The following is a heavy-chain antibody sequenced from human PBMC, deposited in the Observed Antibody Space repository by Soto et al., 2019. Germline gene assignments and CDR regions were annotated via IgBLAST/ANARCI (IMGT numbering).Heavy chain of an antibody. J-gene: IGHJ6*02. V-gene: IGHV3-21*01. CDR3: ARDDPYYYGMDV. Sequence: GGSLRLSCAASGFTFSSYIMNWVRQAPGKGLEWVSSISSSSSYIYYADSVEGRFTIPRDNAKNSLYLQMNSLRAEDTAVYYWARDDPYYYGMDVWGQGTTVTVSS. CDR2: ISSSSSYI. CDR1: GFTFSSYI.